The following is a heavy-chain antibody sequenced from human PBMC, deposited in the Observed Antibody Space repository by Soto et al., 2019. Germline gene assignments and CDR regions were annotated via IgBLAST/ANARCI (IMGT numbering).Heavy chain of an antibody. Sequence: SVKVSCKASGYTFTSYDINWVRQATGQGLEWMGWVTPNSGNTGYAQKFQGRVTITRNTSISTAYMELSSLTSEDTAVYYCARAYNWFDPWGQGTLVTVSS. CDR1: GYTFTSYD. J-gene: IGHJ5*02. CDR2: VTPNSGNT. CDR3: ARAYNWFDP. V-gene: IGHV1-8*01.